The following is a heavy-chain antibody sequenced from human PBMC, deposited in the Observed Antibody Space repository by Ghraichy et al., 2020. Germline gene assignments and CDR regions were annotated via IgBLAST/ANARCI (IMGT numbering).Heavy chain of an antibody. CDR2: IYHSGST. CDR3: ARESRLMYFDY. V-gene: IGHV4-38-2*02. Sequence: SETLSLTCAVSGYSISSGYYCGWIRQPPGKGLEWIGSIYHSGSTYYNPSLNSRVTISVDTSKNQFSLKLSSVTAADTAVYYCARESRLMYFDYWGQGTLVTVSS. J-gene: IGHJ4*02. D-gene: IGHD3-16*01. CDR1: GYSISSGYY.